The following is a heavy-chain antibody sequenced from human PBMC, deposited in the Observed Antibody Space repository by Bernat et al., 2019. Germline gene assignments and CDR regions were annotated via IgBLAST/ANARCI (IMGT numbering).Heavy chain of an antibody. D-gene: IGHD3-3*01. CDR1: GFTVSSNY. CDR3: AFNPDDLWSGYYAY. V-gene: IGHV3-53*01. Sequence: EVQLVESGGGLIQPGGSLRLSCAASGFTVSSNYMSWVRQAPGKGLEWVSVIYSGGSTYYADSVKGRFTISRDNSKNTLYLQMNSLRAEDTAVYYCAFNPDDLWSGYYAYWGQGTLVTVSS. J-gene: IGHJ4*02. CDR2: IYSGGST.